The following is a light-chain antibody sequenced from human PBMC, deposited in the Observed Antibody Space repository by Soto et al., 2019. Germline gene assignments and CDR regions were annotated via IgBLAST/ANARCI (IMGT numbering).Light chain of an antibody. V-gene: IGLV2-8*01. CDR1: SSDVGGYNY. J-gene: IGLJ2*01. CDR2: EVS. Sequence: QSALTQPPSASGSPGQSVTISCTGTSSDVGGYNYVSWYQQYPGKAPKLVIYEVSKRPSGVPDRFSGSKSGNTASLTVSGLQAEDEADYYCNSYAGSDNLVVFGGGTQLTVL. CDR3: NSYAGSDNLVV.